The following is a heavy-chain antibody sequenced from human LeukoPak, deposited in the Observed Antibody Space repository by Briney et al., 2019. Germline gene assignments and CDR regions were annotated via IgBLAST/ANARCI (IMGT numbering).Heavy chain of an antibody. Sequence: GGSLRLSCAASGFTFSDDYMSWIRQAPGKGLEWVSYISNSGYTIYYADSVKGRFTISRDNAKNSLYLQMSSLRAEDTAVYYCARRPATIFGVVTNLGYYYYMDVWGKGTTVTVSS. CDR2: ISNSGYTI. CDR3: ARRPATIFGVVTNLGYYYYMDV. V-gene: IGHV3-11*04. D-gene: IGHD3-3*01. J-gene: IGHJ6*03. CDR1: GFTFSDDY.